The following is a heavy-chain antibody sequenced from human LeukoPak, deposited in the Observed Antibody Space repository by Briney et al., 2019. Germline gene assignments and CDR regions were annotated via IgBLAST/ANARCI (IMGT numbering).Heavy chain of an antibody. D-gene: IGHD3-22*01. CDR3: ARELRVGYGLLLTTFDY. Sequence: ASVKVSCKTSGYTFTSYDINWVRQATGQGLEWMGIINPSGGTTNYAQKFQGRVTMTRDTSISTAYMELRSLRSDDTAVYYCARELRVGYGLLLTTFDYWGQGTLVTVSS. V-gene: IGHV1-46*01. J-gene: IGHJ4*02. CDR1: GYTFTSYD. CDR2: INPSGGTT.